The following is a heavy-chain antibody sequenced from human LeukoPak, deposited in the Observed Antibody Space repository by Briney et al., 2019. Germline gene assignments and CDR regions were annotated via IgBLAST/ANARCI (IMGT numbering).Heavy chain of an antibody. D-gene: IGHD3-22*01. V-gene: IGHV4-39*01. Sequence: SETLSLTCTVSGGSISSSSYYWGWIRQPPGKGLEWIGSIYYSGSTYYNPSLKSRVTISVDTSKNQFSLKLSSVTAADTAVYHCASGDSSGYYYTLDYWGQGTLVTVSS. J-gene: IGHJ4*02. CDR1: GGSISSSSYY. CDR3: ASGDSSGYYYTLDY. CDR2: IYYSGST.